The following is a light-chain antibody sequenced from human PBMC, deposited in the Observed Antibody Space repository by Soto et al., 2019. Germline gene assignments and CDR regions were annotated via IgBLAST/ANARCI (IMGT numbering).Light chain of an antibody. J-gene: IGKJ4*01. Sequence: EIVLTQSPATLSLSPGERATLSCRASQSVNNYLAWYQQKPGQAPRLIIYDASSRATDIPARFSGSGSGTDFTLTISSLEPEDFATYYCHQRSNWPLTFGGGTKVEIK. CDR1: QSVNNY. CDR3: HQRSNWPLT. CDR2: DAS. V-gene: IGKV3-11*01.